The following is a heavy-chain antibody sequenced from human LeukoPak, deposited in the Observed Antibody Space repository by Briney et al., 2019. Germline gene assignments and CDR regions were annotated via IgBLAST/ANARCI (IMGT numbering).Heavy chain of an antibody. Sequence: ASAKVSCKASGGTFSSYAISWVRQAPGQGLEWMGGIIPIFGTANYAQKFQGRVTITAAESTSTAYMELSSLRSEDTAVYYCARSVVPAAIRYYYYYYGMDVWGQGTTVTVSS. V-gene: IGHV1-69*13. CDR2: IIPIFGTA. CDR3: ARSVVPAAIRYYYYYYGMDV. J-gene: IGHJ6*02. D-gene: IGHD2-2*01. CDR1: GGTFSSYA.